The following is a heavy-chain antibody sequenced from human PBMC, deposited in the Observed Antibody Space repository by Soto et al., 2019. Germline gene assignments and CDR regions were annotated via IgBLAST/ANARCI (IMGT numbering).Heavy chain of an antibody. J-gene: IGHJ5*02. D-gene: IGHD6-13*01. CDR3: ARSGSSRWEGGSWFDP. CDR1: GGTFSSYA. Sequence: ASVKVSCKASGGTFSSYAISWVRQAPGQGLEWMGGIIPIFGTANYAQKFQGRVTITADESTSTAYMELSSLRSEDTAVYYCARSGSSRWEGGSWFDPWGQGTLVTVSS. V-gene: IGHV1-69*13. CDR2: IIPIFGTA.